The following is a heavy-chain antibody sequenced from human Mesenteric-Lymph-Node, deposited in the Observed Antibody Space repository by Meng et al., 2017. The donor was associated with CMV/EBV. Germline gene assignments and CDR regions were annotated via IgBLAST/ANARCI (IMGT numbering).Heavy chain of an antibody. Sequence: QVQLQQWGAGLLKPSETLSLTGAVYGGSFSGYYWSWIRQPPGKGLEWIGEINHSGSTNYNPSLKSRVTISVDTSKNQFSLKLSSVTAADTAVYYCARHQRWLKSEGGFNCWGQGTLVTVSS. CDR1: GGSFSGYY. CDR2: INHSGST. V-gene: IGHV4-34*01. CDR3: ARHQRWLKSEGGFNC. J-gene: IGHJ4*02. D-gene: IGHD4-23*01.